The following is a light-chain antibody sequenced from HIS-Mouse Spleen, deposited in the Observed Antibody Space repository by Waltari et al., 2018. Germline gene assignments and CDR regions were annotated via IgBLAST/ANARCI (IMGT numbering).Light chain of an antibody. J-gene: IGKJ2*01. CDR2: WAS. CDR1: PSVLYSSNNKNY. Sequence: MSQSPDSLAVSLGEGAANHRKSSPSVLYSSNNKNYLAWYQQKPGQPPKLLIYWASTRESGVPDRFSGSGSGTDFTLTISSLQAEDVAVYYCQQYYSTPYTFGQGTKLEIK. CDR3: QQYYSTPYT. V-gene: IGKV4-1*01.